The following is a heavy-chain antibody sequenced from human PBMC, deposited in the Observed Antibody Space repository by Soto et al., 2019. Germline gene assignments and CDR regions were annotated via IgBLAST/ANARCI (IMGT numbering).Heavy chain of an antibody. D-gene: IGHD6-6*01. CDR2: ISAYNGNT. V-gene: IGHV1-18*01. Sequence: QVQLVQSGAEVKKPGASVKVSCKASGYTFTSYGISWVRQAPGQGLEWMGWISAYNGNTNYAQKLQGRVTMTTDTPTSTAYMELRSLRSDDTAVYYCARDLAWPYSSSPEAPDYWGQGTLVTVSS. J-gene: IGHJ4*02. CDR3: ARDLAWPYSSSPEAPDY. CDR1: GYTFTSYG.